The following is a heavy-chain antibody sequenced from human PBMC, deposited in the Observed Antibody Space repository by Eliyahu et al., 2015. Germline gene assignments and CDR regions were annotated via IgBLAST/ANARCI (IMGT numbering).Heavy chain of an antibody. Sequence: QVTLKESGPALVKPTQTLTLTCTFSGFSLSTSGMRVSWIRQPPGKALEWLARIDWDDDKFYNTSLKTRLTISKDTSKNQVVLTMTDMDPVDTATYYCARTHSGTYLDYWGQGTLVTVSS. V-gene: IGHV2-70*04. D-gene: IGHD1-26*01. CDR2: IDWDDDK. CDR1: GFSLSTSGMR. J-gene: IGHJ4*02. CDR3: ARTHSGTYLDY.